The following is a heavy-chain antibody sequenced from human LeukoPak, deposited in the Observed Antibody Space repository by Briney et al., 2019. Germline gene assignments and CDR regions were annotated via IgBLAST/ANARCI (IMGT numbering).Heavy chain of an antibody. V-gene: IGHV3-23*01. D-gene: IGHD2-15*01. J-gene: IGHJ4*02. CDR1: GFTFNSYA. CDR3: GKTTVGYSSGRYPGWPVDF. Sequence: GGSLRLSCAASGFTFNSYAMYWVRQAPGKGLEWISGIFGSGGSPHYADSVKGRFTISRDNFQNTVYLQLGSLRVEDTAVYYCGKTTVGYSSGRYPGWPVDFWGQGALVTVSS. CDR2: IFGSGGSP.